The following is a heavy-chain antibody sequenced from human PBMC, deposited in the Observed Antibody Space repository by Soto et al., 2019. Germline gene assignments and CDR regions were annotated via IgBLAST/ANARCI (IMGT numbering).Heavy chain of an antibody. CDR3: ARGGRFLEWLTHFDY. CDR2: IYYSGST. J-gene: IGHJ4*02. D-gene: IGHD3-3*01. V-gene: IGHV4-59*01. Sequence: QVQLQESGPGLVKPSETLSLTCTVSGGSISSYYWSWIRQPPGKGLEWIGYIYYSGSTNYNPSLKSRRTISVDTSKNQFSLKLSSVTAADTAVYYCARGGRFLEWLTHFDYWGQGTLVTVSS. CDR1: GGSISSYY.